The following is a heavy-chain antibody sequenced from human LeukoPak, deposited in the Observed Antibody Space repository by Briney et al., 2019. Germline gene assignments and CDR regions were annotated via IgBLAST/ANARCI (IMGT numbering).Heavy chain of an antibody. CDR2: IIPIFGTA. V-gene: IGHV1-69*13. J-gene: IGHJ5*02. D-gene: IGHD6-6*01. Sequence: SVKVSCKASGGTFSSYAISWVRQAPGQGLEWMGGIIPIFGTANYAQKFQGRVTITADESTSTAYMELSSLRSEDTAVYYCARESCIAARWFDPWGQGTLVTVSS. CDR1: GGTFSSYA. CDR3: ARESCIAARWFDP.